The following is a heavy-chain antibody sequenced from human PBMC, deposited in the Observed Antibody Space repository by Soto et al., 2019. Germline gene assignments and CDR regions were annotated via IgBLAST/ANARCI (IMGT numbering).Heavy chain of an antibody. V-gene: IGHV1-69*13. J-gene: IGHJ5*02. D-gene: IGHD3-10*01. Sequence: ASVKVSCKASGGTFSSYAISWVRQAPGQGLEWMGGIIPIFGTANYAQKFQGRVTITADESTSTAYMELSSLRSEDTAVYYCAREEIGSYGAFRGWFDQWGQGTLGTSPQ. CDR1: GGTFSSYA. CDR2: IIPIFGTA. CDR3: AREEIGSYGAFRGWFDQ.